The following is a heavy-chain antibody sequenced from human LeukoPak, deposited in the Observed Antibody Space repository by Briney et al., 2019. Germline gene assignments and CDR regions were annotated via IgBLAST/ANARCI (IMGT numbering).Heavy chain of an antibody. Sequence: GASVKVSCKASGYTFTGYYMHWVRQAPGQGLEWMGWINPNSGGTNYAQKFQGRVTMTRDTSISTAYMELSRLRSDDTAVYYCARAGHGEKQWLVPDYWGQGTLVTVSS. J-gene: IGHJ4*02. CDR3: ARAGHGEKQWLVPDY. V-gene: IGHV1-2*02. CDR2: INPNSGGT. CDR1: GYTFTGYY. D-gene: IGHD6-19*01.